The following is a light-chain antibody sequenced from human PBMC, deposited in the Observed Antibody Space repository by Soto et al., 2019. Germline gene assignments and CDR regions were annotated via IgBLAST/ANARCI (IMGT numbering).Light chain of an antibody. CDR3: QQYYDTPPFT. V-gene: IGKV4-1*01. CDR2: WAS. Sequence: DIVMTQSPDSLAVSLGERATINCKSSQTVFFSSNNKNYVAWYQQKPGQPPKLLIYWASTRESGVPDRFSGSGSGTEFTLTISSLQAEDVAVYHFQQYYDTPPFTFGGGTKVEIK. J-gene: IGKJ4*01. CDR1: QTVFFSSNNKNY.